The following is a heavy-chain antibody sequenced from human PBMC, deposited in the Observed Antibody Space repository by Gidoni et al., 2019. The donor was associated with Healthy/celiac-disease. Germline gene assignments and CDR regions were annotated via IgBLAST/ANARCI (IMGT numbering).Heavy chain of an antibody. D-gene: IGHD1-26*01. V-gene: IGHV3-30-3*01. CDR3: ARGREHPRGT. CDR1: GFTFSSYA. J-gene: IGHJ5*02. CDR2: ISYDGSNK. Sequence: QVQLVESGGGVVPPGRSLRLSCAASGFTFSSYAMHWVRQPPGKGLEWVAVISYDGSNKYYADSVKGRFTISRDNSKNTLYLQMNSLRAEDTAVYYCARGREHPRGTWGQGTLVTVSS.